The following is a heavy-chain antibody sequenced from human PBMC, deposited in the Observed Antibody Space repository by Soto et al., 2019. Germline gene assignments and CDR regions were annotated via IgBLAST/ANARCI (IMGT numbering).Heavy chain of an antibody. J-gene: IGHJ6*01. CDR2: IWYDGSNK. D-gene: IGHD6-19*01. CDR1: GFTISSYG. V-gene: IGHV3-33*01. Sequence: QMQLVESGGGVVQHGRSLRLSCAASGFTISSYGMHWVRQAPGKGLEWVAVIWYDGSNKYYADSVKGRFTISRDNSKNTLYLQMNSLRAEDTAVYYCARDTGSSGWYGYYYYYYGMDVW. CDR3: ARDTGSSGWYGYYYYYYGMDV.